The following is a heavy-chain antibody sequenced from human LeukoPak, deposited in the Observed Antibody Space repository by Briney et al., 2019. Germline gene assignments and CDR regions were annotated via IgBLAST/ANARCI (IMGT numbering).Heavy chain of an antibody. CDR2: IKQDGSEK. V-gene: IGHV3-7*05. J-gene: IGHJ4*02. CDR3: ARDSPSGYSYGSGGY. Sequence: PGGSLRLSCAASGFTFSSYWMNWVRQAPGKGLEWVANIKQDGSEKYYVDSVKGRFTISRDNAKNSLYLQMNSLRAEDTAVYYCARDSPSGYSYGSGGYWGQGTLVTVSS. CDR1: GFTFSSYW. D-gene: IGHD5-18*01.